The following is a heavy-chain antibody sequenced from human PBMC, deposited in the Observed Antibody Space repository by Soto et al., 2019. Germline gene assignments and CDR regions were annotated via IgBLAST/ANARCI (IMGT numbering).Heavy chain of an antibody. J-gene: IGHJ4*02. Sequence: GGSLRLSCGASGFTFSSYAMHWVRQAPGKGLEWVAPVTYDGSSEYCADSVKGRFTFSRDNSKNTLYLQMNSLRADDTAVYYCAKDRTSFDYWGRGTLVTVSS. CDR1: GFTFSSYA. V-gene: IGHV3-30*04. CDR2: VTYDGSSE. CDR3: AKDRTSFDY.